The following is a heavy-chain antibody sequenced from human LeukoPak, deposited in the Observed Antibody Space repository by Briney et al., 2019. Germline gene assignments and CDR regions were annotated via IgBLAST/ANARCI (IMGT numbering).Heavy chain of an antibody. V-gene: IGHV4-4*07. Sequence: PSETLSLTCTVSGGSISSYYWSWIRQPAGKGLEWIGRIYTSGSTNYNPSLKSRVTISVDTSKNQFSLKLSSVTAADTAVYYCAGESYYYDSSGYYPLDYWGQGTLVTVSS. J-gene: IGHJ4*02. CDR2: IYTSGST. D-gene: IGHD3-22*01. CDR1: GGSISSYY. CDR3: AGESYYYDSSGYYPLDY.